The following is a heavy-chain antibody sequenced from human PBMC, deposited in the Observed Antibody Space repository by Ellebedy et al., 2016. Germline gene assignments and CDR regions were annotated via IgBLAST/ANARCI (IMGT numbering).Heavy chain of an antibody. D-gene: IGHD6-13*01. CDR3: ASDHLTAGSSFDY. CDR2: ISGYNGNT. V-gene: IGHV1-18*01. J-gene: IGHJ4*02. Sequence: ASVKVSXXASGYTFTSYGINWVRQAPGQGLEWMGWISGYNGNTNYAQKFQGRVTMTTDTSTSTAYMELRSLRSDDTAVYYCASDHLTAGSSFDYWGQGTLVTVSS. CDR1: GYTFTSYG.